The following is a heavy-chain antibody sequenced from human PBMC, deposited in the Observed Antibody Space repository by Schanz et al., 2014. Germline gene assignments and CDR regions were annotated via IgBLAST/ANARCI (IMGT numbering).Heavy chain of an antibody. CDR1: GFTFSSYG. J-gene: IGHJ6*04. Sequence: VQLLESGGGVVQPGRSLRLSCAASGFTFSSYGMHWVRQAPGKGLEWVALISYDGNTKYYADSVKGRFTISRDNAKNLLYLQMNGLRAEDTAVYFCARDLSSLIQGDVWGKGTTVTVSS. CDR2: ISYDGNTK. CDR3: ARDLSSLIQGDV. V-gene: IGHV3-30*19. D-gene: IGHD2-2*01.